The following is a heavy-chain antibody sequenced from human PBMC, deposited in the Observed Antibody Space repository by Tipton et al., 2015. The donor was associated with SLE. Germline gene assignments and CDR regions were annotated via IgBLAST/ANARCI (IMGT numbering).Heavy chain of an antibody. CDR2: IYYSGST. CDR1: GGSISSSSYY. CDR3: ASSSWYYNSYYYMDV. D-gene: IGHD6-13*01. V-gene: IGHV4-39*07. J-gene: IGHJ6*03. Sequence: TLSLTCTVSGGSISSSSYYWGWIRQPPGKGLEWIGSIYYSGSTNYNPSLKSLVTISVDTSKNQFSLKLSSVTAADTAVYYCASSSWYYNSYYYMDVWGKGTTVTVSS.